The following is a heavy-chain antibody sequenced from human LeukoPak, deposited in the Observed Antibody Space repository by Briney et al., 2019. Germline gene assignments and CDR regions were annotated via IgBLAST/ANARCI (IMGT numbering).Heavy chain of an antibody. CDR2: MNPNSGNT. CDR1: GYTFTSYD. Sequence: ASVKVSCTASGYTFTSYDINWARQATGQGLEWMGWMNPNSGNTGYAQKFKGRVTMTRNTSISTAYMELSSLRSEDTAVYYCARGRLRFLKYWGQGTLVTVSS. J-gene: IGHJ4*02. CDR3: ARGRLRFLKY. D-gene: IGHD3-3*01. V-gene: IGHV1-8*01.